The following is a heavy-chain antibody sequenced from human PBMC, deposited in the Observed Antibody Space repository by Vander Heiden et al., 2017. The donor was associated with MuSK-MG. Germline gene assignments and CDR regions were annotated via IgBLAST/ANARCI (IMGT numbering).Heavy chain of an antibody. CDR1: GFTFDDYG. CDR3: GRIRDGYSHDY. CDR2: INWNGGST. J-gene: IGHJ4*02. V-gene: IGHV3-20*04. Sequence: EAQLVDSGGGVVRPGGSLRLACAAAGFTFDDYGMSWVRQAPGKGLEWVSGINWNGGSTGYADSVKGRFTISRGNAKNSLYLQMNSLRAEDTALYYCGRIRDGYSHDYWGQGTLVTVSS. D-gene: IGHD4-4*01.